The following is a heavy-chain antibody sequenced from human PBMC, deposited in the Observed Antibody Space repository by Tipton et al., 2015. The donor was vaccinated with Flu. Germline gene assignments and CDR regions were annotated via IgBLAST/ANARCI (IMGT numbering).Heavy chain of an antibody. Sequence: SLRLSCAVSGGSISSSNWWSWVRQPPGKGLEWIGEINHSGSTNYNPSLKSRVTISVDTSKNQFSLKLSSVTAADTAVYYCARGGRAPLRSSWSNAFDIWGQGTMVTVSS. J-gene: IGHJ3*02. V-gene: IGHV4-4*02. CDR3: ARGGRAPLRSSWSNAFDI. D-gene: IGHD6-13*01. CDR1: GGSISSSNW. CDR2: INHSGST.